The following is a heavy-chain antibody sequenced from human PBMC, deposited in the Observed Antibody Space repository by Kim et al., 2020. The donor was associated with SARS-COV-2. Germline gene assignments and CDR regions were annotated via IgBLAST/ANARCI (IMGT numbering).Heavy chain of an antibody. V-gene: IGHV3-30*18. CDR2: ISYDGSNK. CDR3: AKDSELHCYGSGSYLSY. J-gene: IGHJ4*02. CDR1: GFTFSNYA. Sequence: GGSLRLSCAASGFTFSNYAMHWVRQAPGKGLEWVSLISYDGSNKHYTDSVKGRFTVSRDNSKNTLFLQMNSLSAEDTAVYYCAKDSELHCYGSGSYLSYWGQGTLVTVSS. D-gene: IGHD3-10*01.